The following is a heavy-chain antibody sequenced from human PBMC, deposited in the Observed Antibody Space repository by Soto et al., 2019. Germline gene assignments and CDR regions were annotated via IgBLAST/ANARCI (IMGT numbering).Heavy chain of an antibody. V-gene: IGHV4-34*01. CDR2: INHSGST. CDR1: GGSFSGYY. CDR3: ARTTNYYGSGSYYNLIDY. J-gene: IGHJ4*02. D-gene: IGHD3-10*01. Sequence: SETLSLTCAVYGGSFSGYYWSWIRQPPGKGLEWIGEINHSGSTNYNPSLKSRVTISVDTSKNQFSLKLSSVTAADTAVYYCARTTNYYGSGSYYNLIDYWGQGTLVTVSS.